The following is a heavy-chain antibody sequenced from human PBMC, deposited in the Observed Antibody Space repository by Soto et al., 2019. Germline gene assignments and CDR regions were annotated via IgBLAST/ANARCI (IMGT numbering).Heavy chain of an antibody. CDR3: ARLKTPAVGGAFDI. J-gene: IGHJ3*02. D-gene: IGHD6-25*01. Sequence: QVQLQESGPGLVKPSQTLSLTCTVSGGSISSRGYYWSWIRQHPGKGLEWIGYIYYSGSIYYNPSLKSRVTISVDTSKNQFSLKLSSVTAADTAVYYCARLKTPAVGGAFDIWGQGTMVTVSS. V-gene: IGHV4-31*03. CDR2: IYYSGSI. CDR1: GGSISSRGYY.